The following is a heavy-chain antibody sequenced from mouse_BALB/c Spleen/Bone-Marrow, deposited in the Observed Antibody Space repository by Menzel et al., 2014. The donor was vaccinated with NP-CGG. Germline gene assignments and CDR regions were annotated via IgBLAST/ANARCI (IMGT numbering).Heavy chain of an antibody. J-gene: IGHJ2*01. CDR3: ARNFYGSAYFDF. CDR2: ISTYSGNT. CDR1: GYKFTDYA. V-gene: IGHV1-67*01. D-gene: IGHD1-1*01. Sequence: QVQLQQSGPELVRPGVSVKISCKGSGYKFTDYAMHWVKQSHAKSLEWIGLISTYSGNTHYNQKFKGKATMTVDKSSSTAYMELARLTSEVSAIDYGARNFYGSAYFDFWGQGSTLTVSS.